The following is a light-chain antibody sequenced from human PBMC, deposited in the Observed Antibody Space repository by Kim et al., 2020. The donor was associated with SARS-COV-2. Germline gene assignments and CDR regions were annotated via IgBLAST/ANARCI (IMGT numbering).Light chain of an antibody. J-gene: IGLJ3*02. CDR2: KNN. CDR3: AGWDDRLSGPV. CDR1: TSNVAVNN. V-gene: IGLV1-47*01. Sequence: ELTQPPSVSGNPGQRVTISCSGSTSNVAVNNVYWYQQLPGTAPRLLIYKNNQRPSRVPDRFSASKSGTSASLAISGLRSEDEADYYCAGWDDRLSGPVFGGGTKLTVL.